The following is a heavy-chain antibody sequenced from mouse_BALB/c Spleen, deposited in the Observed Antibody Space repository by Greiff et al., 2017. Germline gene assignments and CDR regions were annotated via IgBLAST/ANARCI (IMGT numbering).Heavy chain of an antibody. J-gene: IGHJ4*01. CDR2: IYPGDGDT. Sequence: QVQLQQSGAELVRPGSSVKISCKASGYAFSSYWMNWVKQRPGQGLEWIGQIYPGDGDTNYNGKFKGKATLTADKSSSTAYMQLSSLTSEDSAVYFCAITTATGPMDYWGQGTSVTVSS. CDR1: GYAFSSYW. CDR3: AITTATGPMDY. D-gene: IGHD1-2*01. V-gene: IGHV1-80*01.